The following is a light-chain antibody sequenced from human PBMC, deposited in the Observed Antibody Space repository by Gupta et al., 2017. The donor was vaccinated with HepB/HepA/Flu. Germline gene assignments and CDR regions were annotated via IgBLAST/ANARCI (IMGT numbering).Light chain of an antibody. J-gene: IGLJ2*01. CDR3: CSFAGSSTVI. Sequence: QSALTQPAPVSGSPGQSITISCTGTSSDVGSYNLVSWYQHHPGKAPKLMFYEVTQRPSGVSSRFSGSKSGNTASLTISGLQAEDEADYYCCSFAGSSTVIFGGGTKVTVL. CDR1: SSDVGSYNL. V-gene: IGLV2-23*02. CDR2: EVT.